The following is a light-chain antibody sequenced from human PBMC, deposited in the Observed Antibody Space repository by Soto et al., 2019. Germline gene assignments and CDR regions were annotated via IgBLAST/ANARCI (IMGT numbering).Light chain of an antibody. Sequence: QSALAQPPSASGSPGQSVTISCTGTSSDVGGYNYVSWYQQYPGRAPKLMIYEVTKRPSGVPDRFSGSKSGNTASLTVSGLQAEDEADYYCSSYAASNNVYFVFVGGNKVTVL. CDR2: EVT. V-gene: IGLV2-8*01. CDR3: SSYAASNNVYFV. CDR1: SSDVGGYNY. J-gene: IGLJ3*02.